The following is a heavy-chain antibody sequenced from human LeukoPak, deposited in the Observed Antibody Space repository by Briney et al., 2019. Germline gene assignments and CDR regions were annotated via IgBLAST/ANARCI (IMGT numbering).Heavy chain of an antibody. Sequence: SEPLSLSCTVSGGSISSYYWSWIRQPPGKGLEWIGYVYYSGSTNYNPSLKSRVTISVDTSKNQFSLKLSSVTAADTAVYYCARAHEYYYDSSGLDWFDPRGQGTLVTVSS. J-gene: IGHJ5*02. CDR2: VYYSGST. V-gene: IGHV4-59*01. CDR1: GGSISSYY. CDR3: ARAHEYYYDSSGLDWFDP. D-gene: IGHD3-22*01.